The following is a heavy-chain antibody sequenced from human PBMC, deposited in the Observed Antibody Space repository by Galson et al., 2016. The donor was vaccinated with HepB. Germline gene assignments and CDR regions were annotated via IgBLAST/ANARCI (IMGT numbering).Heavy chain of an antibody. Sequence: ETLSLTCAVSSGSVSSSHCWSWVRQPPGKGLEWIGEMCQSGSTNYSPSLKSRVTISVDKSKNQFSLMMRSVTAADTAVYYCARDLDNNYVSGLDVWGQGTTVTVSS. V-gene: IGHV4-4*02. CDR2: MCQSGST. CDR3: ARDLDNNYVSGLDV. J-gene: IGHJ6*02. CDR1: SGSVSSSHC. D-gene: IGHD4-11*01.